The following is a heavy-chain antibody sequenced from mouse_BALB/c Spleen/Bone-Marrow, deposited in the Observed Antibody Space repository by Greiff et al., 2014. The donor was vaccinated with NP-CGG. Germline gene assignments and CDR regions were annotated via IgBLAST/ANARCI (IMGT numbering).Heavy chain of an antibody. CDR3: ARLNYYGNLFV. V-gene: IGHV4-1*02. CDR2: INPDSNTI. CDR1: GFDFSRYW. J-gene: IGHJ1*01. Sequence: EVQLVESGGGLVQPGGSLKLSCAASGFDFSRYWMSWVRQAPGKGLDWIGEINPDSNTINYTPSLKDKFIISRDNAKNTLYLQMSKVRSEDTALYYCARLNYYGNLFVWGAGTTVTVSS. D-gene: IGHD1-1*01.